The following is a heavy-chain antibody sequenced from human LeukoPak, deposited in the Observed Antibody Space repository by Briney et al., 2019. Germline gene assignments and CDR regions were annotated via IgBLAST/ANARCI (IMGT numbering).Heavy chain of an antibody. CDR3: AKSDSSGSHGPFYYYYYGMDV. Sequence: GGSLRLSCAASGFTFSSYAMHWVRQAPGKGLEWVSGISWNSGSIGYADSVKGRFTISRDNAKNSLYLQMNSLRAEDTALYYCAKSDSSGSHGPFYYYYYGMDVWGQGTTVTVSS. J-gene: IGHJ6*02. CDR2: ISWNSGSI. V-gene: IGHV3-9*01. D-gene: IGHD3-22*01. CDR1: GFTFSSYA.